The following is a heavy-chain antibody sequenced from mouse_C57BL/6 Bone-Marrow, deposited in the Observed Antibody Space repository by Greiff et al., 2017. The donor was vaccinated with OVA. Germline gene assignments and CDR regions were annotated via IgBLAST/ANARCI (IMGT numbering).Heavy chain of an antibody. CDR2: LSSGGSYT. V-gene: IGHV5-6*01. CDR1: GFTFSSYG. J-gene: IGHJ2*01. CDR3: AIHLCLDY. Sequence: EVHLVESGGDLVKPGGSLKLSCAASGFTFSSYGMSWVRPTPYKRLAWVATLSSGGSYTYYPDSVKGRFTISRDNAKNTLYLQMSSLKSEGTAMYYWAIHLCLDYWGQGTTLTVSS.